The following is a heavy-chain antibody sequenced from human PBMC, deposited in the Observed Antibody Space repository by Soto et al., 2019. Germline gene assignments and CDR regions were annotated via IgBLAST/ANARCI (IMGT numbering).Heavy chain of an antibody. CDR1: GGSISSSSYY. V-gene: IGHV4-39*01. CDR2: IYYSGST. D-gene: IGHD1-26*01. J-gene: IGHJ3*02. CDR3: ARHYLHKASARENAFDI. Sequence: SETLSLTCTVSGGSISSSSYYLGWIRQPPGKGLGWIGRIYYSGSTYYNPSLKSRVTISVDTSKNQFSLKLSSVTAADTAVYYCARHYLHKASARENAFDIWGQGTMVTVSS.